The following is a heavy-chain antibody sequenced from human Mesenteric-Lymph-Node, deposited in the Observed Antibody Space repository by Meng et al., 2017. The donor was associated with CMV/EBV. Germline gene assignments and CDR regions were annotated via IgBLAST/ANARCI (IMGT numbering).Heavy chain of an antibody. CDR3: ARDQSGYYTEFDY. D-gene: IGHD3-3*01. CDR1: AYTFTSYG. Sequence: CQASAYTFTSYGISWVRQAPGQGLEWMGWISGYNGNTNYAQKLQGRVTMTTDTSTSTAYMELRSLRSDDTAVYYCARDQSGYYTEFDYWGQGTLVTVSS. CDR2: ISGYNGNT. V-gene: IGHV1-18*01. J-gene: IGHJ4*02.